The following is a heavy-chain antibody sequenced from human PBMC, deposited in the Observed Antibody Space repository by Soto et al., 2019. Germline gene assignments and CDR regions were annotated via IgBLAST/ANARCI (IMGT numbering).Heavy chain of an antibody. Sequence: QVLLQESGPGLVKPSETLSLICLVSGGSITTGGYSWSWIRQHPGKGLDWIGNIYYSGSTSYNPSLKSRLTISVDTSMNQFSLKLTSVTAADTAVYYCARDAGEQRGLDFWGQGTLVTVSS. V-gene: IGHV4-31*03. CDR3: ARDAGEQRGLDF. CDR2: IYYSGST. CDR1: GGSITTGGYS. D-gene: IGHD3-16*01. J-gene: IGHJ4*02.